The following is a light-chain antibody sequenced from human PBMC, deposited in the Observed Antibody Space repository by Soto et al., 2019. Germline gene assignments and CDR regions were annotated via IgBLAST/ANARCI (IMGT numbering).Light chain of an antibody. CDR1: SSDVWAYNS. V-gene: IGLV2-23*01. CDR3: CSTAPESTYV. Sequence: QSALAQPASVSGSPGQSITISCTGTSSDVWAYNSVSWYQQHPHRAPQVIIYKGTQRPSGVSNRFSGSTSGNPASLTISALQADDEADYFCCSTAPESTYVFGSGTKVTVL. J-gene: IGLJ1*01. CDR2: KGT.